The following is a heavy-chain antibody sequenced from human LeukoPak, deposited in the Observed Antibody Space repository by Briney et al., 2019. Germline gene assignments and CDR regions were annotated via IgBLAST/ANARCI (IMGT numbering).Heavy chain of an antibody. CDR2: IYYSGST. J-gene: IGHJ5*02. Sequence: SETLSLTCTVSGGSISSYYWSWIRQPPGKGLEWIGYIYYSGSTNYNPSLKSRVTISVDTSKNQFSLKLSSVTAADTAVYYYARGQRWYNWFDPWGQGTLVTVSS. CDR3: ARGQRWYNWFDP. V-gene: IGHV4-59*08. D-gene: IGHD5-24*01. CDR1: GGSISSYY.